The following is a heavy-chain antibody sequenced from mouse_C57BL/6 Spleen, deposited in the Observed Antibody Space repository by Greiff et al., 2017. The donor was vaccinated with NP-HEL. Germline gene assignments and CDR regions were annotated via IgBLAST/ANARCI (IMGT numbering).Heavy chain of an antibody. V-gene: IGHV1-64*01. J-gene: IGHJ4*01. CDR1: GYTFTSYW. CDR2: IHPNSGST. CDR3: ARWDDYDVRDYAMDY. D-gene: IGHD2-4*01. Sequence: VQLQQPGAELVKPGASVKLSCKASGYTFTSYWMHWVKQRPGQGLEWIGMIHPNSGSTNYNEKLKSKATLTVDKSSSTAYMQLSSLTSEDSAVYYCARWDDYDVRDYAMDYWGQGTSVTVSS.